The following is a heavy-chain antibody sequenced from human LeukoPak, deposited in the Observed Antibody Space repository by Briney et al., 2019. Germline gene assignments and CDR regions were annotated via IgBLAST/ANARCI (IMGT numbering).Heavy chain of an antibody. CDR2: INSDGSSR. D-gene: IGHD6-13*01. V-gene: IGHV3-74*01. CDR3: ASAASHRRAAVGDY. Sequence: GGSLRISCAASGFTFSKYWMPWVRHAPGKGLVLVSRINSDGSSRNYADSVKGRFTISRDNAKNTLYLQMNSLRAEDTAVYYCASAASHRRAAVGDYWGQGTLVTVSS. CDR1: GFTFSKYW. J-gene: IGHJ4*02.